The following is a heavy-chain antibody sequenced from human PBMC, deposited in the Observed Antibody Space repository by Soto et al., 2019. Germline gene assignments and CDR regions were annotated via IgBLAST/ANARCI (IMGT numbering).Heavy chain of an antibody. CDR3: ARQIPRNPYGDYDRSFDP. CDR1: RYRFTRYW. D-gene: IGHD4-17*01. CDR2: IDPSDSYT. V-gene: IGHV5-10-1*01. J-gene: IGHJ5*02. Sequence: LKFSCMGSRYRFTRYWISWVRQIPGNGLEWMGRIDPSDSYTNYSPSFKGRVTISADKSISTAYLQWSSLNASDPAMYYCARQIPRNPYGDYDRSFDPWGQGTLVTVSS.